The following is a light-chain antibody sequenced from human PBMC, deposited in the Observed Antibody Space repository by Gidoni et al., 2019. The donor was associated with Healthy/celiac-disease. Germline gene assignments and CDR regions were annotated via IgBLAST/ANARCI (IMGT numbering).Light chain of an antibody. J-gene: IGKJ4*01. Sequence: DIQMTQSPSSLSASVGDRVTITCQASQDITNYLNWYQQKPGKAPKFLIYDASSLETGVPSRFSGRGSGTDFTLTISSLQPEDIATYYCQQYANLPLTFXGXTKVXIK. CDR3: QQYANLPLT. CDR2: DAS. V-gene: IGKV1-33*01. CDR1: QDITNY.